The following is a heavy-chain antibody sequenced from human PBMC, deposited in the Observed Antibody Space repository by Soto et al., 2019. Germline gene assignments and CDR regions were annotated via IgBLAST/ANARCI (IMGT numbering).Heavy chain of an antibody. D-gene: IGHD4-17*01. V-gene: IGHV1-69*13. CDR1: GGTFSSYA. CDR3: ARDPDYGGNFWVDY. Sequence: AASVKVSCKASGGTFSSYAISWVRQAPGQGLEWMGGIIPIFGTANYAQKFQGRVTITADESTSTAYMELSSLRSEDTAVYYCARDPDYGGNFWVDYWGQGTLVTVSS. CDR2: IIPIFGTA. J-gene: IGHJ4*02.